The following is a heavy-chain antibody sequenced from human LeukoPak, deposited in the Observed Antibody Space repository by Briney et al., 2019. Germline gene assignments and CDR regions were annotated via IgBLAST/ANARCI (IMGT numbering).Heavy chain of an antibody. Sequence: SETLSLTCTVSGGSISSSSYYWGWIRQPPGKGLEWIGSIYYSGSTYYNPSLKSRVTISVDTSKNQFSLKLSSVTAADTAVYYCARQYDSSGYQRFHDAFDIWGQGTMVTVSS. CDR3: ARQYDSSGYQRFHDAFDI. D-gene: IGHD3-22*01. CDR2: IYYSGST. CDR1: GGSISSSSYY. J-gene: IGHJ3*02. V-gene: IGHV4-39*01.